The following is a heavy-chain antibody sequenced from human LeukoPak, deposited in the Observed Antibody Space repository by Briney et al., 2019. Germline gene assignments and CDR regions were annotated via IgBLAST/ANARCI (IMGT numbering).Heavy chain of an antibody. CDR3: AREEHQNDAFDI. Sequence: ASVKVSCKASGYIFTGYYMHWVRRAPGQGLEWMGWINPNSGDTNYAQKFQGRVTMTRDTSISTAYMELSRLRSDDTAVYYCAREEHQNDAFDIWGQGTLVTVSS. CDR2: INPNSGDT. J-gene: IGHJ3*02. D-gene: IGHD1-26*01. CDR1: GYIFTGYY. V-gene: IGHV1-2*02.